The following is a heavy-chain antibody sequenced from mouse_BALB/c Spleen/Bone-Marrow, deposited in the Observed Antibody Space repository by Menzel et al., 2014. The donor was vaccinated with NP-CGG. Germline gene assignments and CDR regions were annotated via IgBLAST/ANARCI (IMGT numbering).Heavy chain of an antibody. CDR1: GYTFSSYW. J-gene: IGHJ4*01. V-gene: IGHV1-9*01. CDR2: ILPGSGST. CDR3: ARGDYGSSYEGAIDY. D-gene: IGHD1-1*01. Sequence: LQQSGAELMKTGASVKISCKATGYTFSSYWIEWVKQRPGHGLGWIGEILPGSGSTNYNEKFKGKATLTADKSSSTAYMQLSSLASEDSAVYYCARGDYGSSYEGAIDYWGQGPSVTAPS.